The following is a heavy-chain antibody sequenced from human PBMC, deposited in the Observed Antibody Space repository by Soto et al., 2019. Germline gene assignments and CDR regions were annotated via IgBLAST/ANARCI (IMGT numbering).Heavy chain of an antibody. CDR2: VNIDGSTI. CDR1: GFTFSSYW. J-gene: IGHJ4*02. Sequence: EVQLVESGGGLVQPGGSLRLSCAASGFTFSSYWMNWVRQAPGKGLVWVSRVNIDGSTISYADSVRGRFTISRDNAKNTLYLQMKSLRAEEKAVYYCARVRNGDSYFDSWGQGTLVTVSS. D-gene: IGHD4-17*01. V-gene: IGHV3-74*01. CDR3: ARVRNGDSYFDS.